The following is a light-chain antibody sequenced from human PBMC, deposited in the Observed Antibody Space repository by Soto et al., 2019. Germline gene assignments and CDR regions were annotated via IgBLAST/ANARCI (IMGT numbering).Light chain of an antibody. CDR3: QHIYSPPHT. CDR1: KRVSDY. V-gene: IGKV1-39*01. Sequence: DIQLTQSPLSLSASVGDRVTITCRASKRVSDYVNWYHQKPGKAPKALIYAASNLESGGPSRFSGSGSGTDFTLTISSLQPEDFGTYYCQHIYSPPHTFGQGTRLEV. J-gene: IGKJ5*01. CDR2: AAS.